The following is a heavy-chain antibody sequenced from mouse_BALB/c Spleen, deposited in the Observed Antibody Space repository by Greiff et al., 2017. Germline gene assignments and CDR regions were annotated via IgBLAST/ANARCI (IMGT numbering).Heavy chain of an antibody. CDR2: ISCYNGAT. Sequence: VQLQQSGPELVQTGASVTISCKASGYSFTGYYMHWVKQSPGKSLEWIGYISCYNGATSYNQKFKGKATLTVDKSSSTAYMQLKSLTSEDSAVYYCAREEGGRFAYWGQGTLVTVSA. J-gene: IGHJ3*01. D-gene: IGHD3-3*01. V-gene: IGHV1-42*01. CDR3: AREEGGRFAY. CDR1: GYSFTGYY.